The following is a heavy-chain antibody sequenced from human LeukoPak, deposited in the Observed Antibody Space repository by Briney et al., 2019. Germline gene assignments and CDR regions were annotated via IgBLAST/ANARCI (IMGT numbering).Heavy chain of an antibody. J-gene: IGHJ5*02. V-gene: IGHV4-31*03. CDR2: IYYSGST. CDR3: ARSGSGSPLFWFDP. CDR1: GGSISSGAYY. D-gene: IGHD3-10*01. Sequence: TLSLTCTVSGGSISSGAYYWNWIRRHPGKGLEWIGYIYYSGSTYYNPSLKSRLTISVDTSKNQFSLKMSSVTAADTAVYYCARSGSGSPLFWFDPWGQGTLVTVSS.